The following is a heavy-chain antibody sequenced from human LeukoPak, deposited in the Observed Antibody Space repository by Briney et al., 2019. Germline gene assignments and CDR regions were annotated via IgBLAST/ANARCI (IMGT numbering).Heavy chain of an antibody. Sequence: PGGSLRLSCAASGFTFSDYYMSWIRQAPGKGLEWLSYIRSSYSYTNYADSVKGRFTISRDNAKNSLYLQMNSLRAEDTAVYYCARDGNFYFDLWGRGTLVTVSS. D-gene: IGHD1-7*01. CDR3: ARDGNFYFDL. CDR2: IRSSYSYT. CDR1: GFTFSDYY. J-gene: IGHJ2*01. V-gene: IGHV3-11*06.